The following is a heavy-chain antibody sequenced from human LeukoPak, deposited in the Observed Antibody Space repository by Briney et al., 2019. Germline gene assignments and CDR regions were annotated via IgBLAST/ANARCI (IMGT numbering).Heavy chain of an antibody. V-gene: IGHV3-53*01. D-gene: IGHD6-19*01. J-gene: IGHJ4*02. CDR1: GFTVSNNS. Sequence: GGFVRLSCAASGFTVSNNSMTWVSQAPGNGLEWGSILYNGSGANYADFGEGRFTISRDNSRNTRFLQMNSLRAEDTAVYYCARRDTTGWYHHFDYWGQGTLVTASS. CDR3: ARRDTTGWYHHFDY. CDR2: LYNGSGA.